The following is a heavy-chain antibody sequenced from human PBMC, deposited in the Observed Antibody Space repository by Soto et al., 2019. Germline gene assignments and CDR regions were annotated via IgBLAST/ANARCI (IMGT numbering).Heavy chain of an antibody. Sequence: PSETLSLTCAVSGGSISSGGYSWSWIRQPPGKGLEWIGYIYHSGSTYYNPSLKSRVTISVDRSKNQFSLKLSSVTAADTAVYYCARGSYSSSWGTSYYFDYWGQGTLVTVSS. CDR1: GGSISSGGYS. CDR3: ARGSYSSSWGTSYYFDY. D-gene: IGHD6-13*01. J-gene: IGHJ4*02. V-gene: IGHV4-30-2*01. CDR2: IYHSGST.